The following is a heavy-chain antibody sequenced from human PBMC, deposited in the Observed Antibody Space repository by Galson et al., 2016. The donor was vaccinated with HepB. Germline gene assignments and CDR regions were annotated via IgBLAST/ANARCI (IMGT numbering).Heavy chain of an antibody. CDR1: DGSISNINYY. J-gene: IGHJ4*02. CDR2: VYYSGST. CDR3: ARSPWRATPDFNY. V-gene: IGHV4-39*01. D-gene: IGHD5-12*01. Sequence: SETVSLTCTVSDGSISNINYYWGWIRQPPGKGLEWIGTVYYSGSTYYNPSLTSRVTISVDTSKNQFSLKLSSVTAADTAVYYCARSPWRATPDFNYWGQGTLVTVSS.